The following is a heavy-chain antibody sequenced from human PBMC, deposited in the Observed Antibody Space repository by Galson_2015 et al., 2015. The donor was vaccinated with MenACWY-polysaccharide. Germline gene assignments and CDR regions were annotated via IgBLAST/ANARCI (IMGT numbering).Heavy chain of an antibody. CDR3: AKANSGGICTSGWACWFDP. CDR1: GFTFTNYA. D-gene: IGHD2-15*01. Sequence: SLRLSCAASGFTFTNYAMNWVRQAPGKGLERVSSIGGSGTTYYADSVKGRFTISRDNSKHMVYLQVNSLRAEDTAIYYCAKANSGGICTSGWACWFDPWGQGSLVIVSS. V-gene: IGHV3-23*01. J-gene: IGHJ5*02. CDR2: IGGSGTT.